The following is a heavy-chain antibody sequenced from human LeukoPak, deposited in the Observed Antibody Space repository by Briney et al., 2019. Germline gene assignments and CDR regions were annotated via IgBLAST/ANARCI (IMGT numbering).Heavy chain of an antibody. Sequence: GGSLRLSCAASGFTVSSNYMSWVRQAPGKGLEWVSVIYSGGSTYYADSVKGRFTISRDNSKNTLYLQMNSLRAEDTAVYYCAKGRTYYGSGSSDYWGQGTLVTVSS. CDR2: IYSGGST. V-gene: IGHV3-53*01. CDR1: GFTVSSNY. D-gene: IGHD3-10*01. CDR3: AKGRTYYGSGSSDY. J-gene: IGHJ4*02.